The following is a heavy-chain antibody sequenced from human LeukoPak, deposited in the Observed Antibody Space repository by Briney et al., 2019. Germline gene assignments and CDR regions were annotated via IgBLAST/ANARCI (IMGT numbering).Heavy chain of an antibody. CDR1: GGSISSYY. Sequence: SETLSLTCTVSGGSISSYYWSWIRQPPGKGLEWIGYIYYSGSTNYNPSLKSRVTISVYTSKNQFSLKLSSVTAADTAVYYCATARIVVVVAATRNYYYYYMDVWGKGTTVTVSS. D-gene: IGHD2-15*01. CDR3: ATARIVVVVAATRNYYYYYMDV. J-gene: IGHJ6*03. CDR2: IYYSGST. V-gene: IGHV4-59*01.